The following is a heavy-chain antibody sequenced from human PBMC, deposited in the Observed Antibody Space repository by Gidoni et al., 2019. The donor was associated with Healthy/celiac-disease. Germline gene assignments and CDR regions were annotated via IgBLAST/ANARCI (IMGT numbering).Heavy chain of an antibody. CDR3: ARFIHGDPVSYYYYYYMDV. J-gene: IGHJ6*03. CDR2: IDPSDSYT. Sequence: EVQLVQSGAEVKKPGESLRISCKGSGYSFTSYWISWVRQMPGKGLEWMGRIDPSDSYTNYSPSFQGHVTISADKSISTAYLQWSSLKASDTAMYYCARFIHGDPVSYYYYYYMDVWGKGTTVTVSS. CDR1: GYSFTSYW. D-gene: IGHD4-17*01. V-gene: IGHV5-10-1*03.